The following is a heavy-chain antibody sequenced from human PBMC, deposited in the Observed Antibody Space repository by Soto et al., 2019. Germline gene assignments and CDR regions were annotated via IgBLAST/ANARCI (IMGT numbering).Heavy chain of an antibody. V-gene: IGHV1-69*02. CDR3: ARAVTTRTGPYLDV. Sequence: QVQLVQSGAEVTKPGSSVKVSCKASGGTFSSYTIRWVRQVPGQGLEWMGRIIPILGIANYAQKFQGRVTITADKSTSTAYMELSSLRSEDTAVYYCARAVTTRTGPYLDVWGKGTTVTVSS. CDR2: IIPILGIA. J-gene: IGHJ6*04. CDR1: GGTFSSYT. D-gene: IGHD4-4*01.